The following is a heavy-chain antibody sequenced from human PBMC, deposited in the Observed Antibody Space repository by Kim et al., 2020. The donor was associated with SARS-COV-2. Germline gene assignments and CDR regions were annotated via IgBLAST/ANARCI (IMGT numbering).Heavy chain of an antibody. CDR2: IDPSDSYT. J-gene: IGHJ6*02. Sequence: GESLKISCKGSGYSFTSYWISWVRQMPGKGLEWMGRIDPSDSYTNYSPSFQGHVTISADKSISTAYLQWSSLKASDTAMYYCAKSYGSGSPYYYYYGMDVWAQGTTVTVSS. CDR3: AKSYGSGSPYYYYYGMDV. V-gene: IGHV5-10-1*01. CDR1: GYSFTSYW. D-gene: IGHD3-10*01.